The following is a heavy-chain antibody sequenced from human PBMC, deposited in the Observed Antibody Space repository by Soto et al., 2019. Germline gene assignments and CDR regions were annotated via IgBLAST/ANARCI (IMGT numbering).Heavy chain of an antibody. CDR3: ARGDYYDSRTANYYYYGMDV. CDR2: TYHSGST. CDR1: GGSISSGGYS. V-gene: IGHV4-30-2*01. D-gene: IGHD3-22*01. J-gene: IGHJ6*02. Sequence: NPSETLSLTCAVSGGSISSGGYSWSWIRQPPGKGLEWIGYTYHSGSTYYNPSLKSRVTISVDRSKNQFSLKLSSVTAADTAVYYCARGDYYDSRTANYYYYGMDVWGQGTTVTVSS.